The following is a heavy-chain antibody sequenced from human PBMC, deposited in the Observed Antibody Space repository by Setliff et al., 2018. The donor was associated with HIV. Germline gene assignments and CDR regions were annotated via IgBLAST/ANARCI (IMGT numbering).Heavy chain of an antibody. CDR2: IYPDDSDS. CDR3: ARGKYTTYLFDP. Sequence: GESLKISCQASGYTFTSHWIGWVRQMPGKGLEWMGVIYPDDSDSRYSPSFQGQVTISADKSISTAYLQWTSLKASDTAIYYCARGKYTTYLFDPWGQGTLVTVSS. D-gene: IGHD1-1*01. J-gene: IGHJ5*02. CDR1: GYTFTSHW. V-gene: IGHV5-51*01.